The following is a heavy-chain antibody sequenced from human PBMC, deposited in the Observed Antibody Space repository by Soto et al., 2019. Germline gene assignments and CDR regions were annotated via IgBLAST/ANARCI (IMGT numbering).Heavy chain of an antibody. CDR1: GGSISSYY. CDR3: ARDAPSSSYFDY. J-gene: IGHJ4*02. V-gene: IGHV4-59*01. D-gene: IGHD2-2*01. CDR2: IYYSGST. Sequence: SETLSLTCTVSGGSISSYYWRWIRQPPGKGLEWIGYIYYSGSTNYNPSLKSRVTMSVDTSKNQFSLKLSSVTAADTAVYYCARDAPSSSYFDYWGQGTLVTVSS.